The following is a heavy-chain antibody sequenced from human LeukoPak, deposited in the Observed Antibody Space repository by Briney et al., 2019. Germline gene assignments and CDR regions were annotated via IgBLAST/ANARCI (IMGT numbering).Heavy chain of an antibody. CDR2: ISDSGGGT. D-gene: IGHD3-22*01. CDR1: GFTFSSYA. J-gene: IGHJ6*02. CDR3: AKSDYYDSRADNNYYYYYGMDV. Sequence: GGSLRLSCAASGFTFSSYAMGWVRQAPGKGLEWVSTISDSGGGTHYADSVKGRFTISRDNSKNTLYLQMNSLRAEDTAVYYCAKSDYYDSRADNNYYYYYGMDVWGQGTTVTVSS. V-gene: IGHV3-23*01.